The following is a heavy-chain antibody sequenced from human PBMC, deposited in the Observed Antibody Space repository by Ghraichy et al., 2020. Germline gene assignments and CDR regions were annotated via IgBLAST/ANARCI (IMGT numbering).Heavy chain of an antibody. CDR2: INSDGSST. J-gene: IGHJ4*02. Sequence: LTCAASGFTFSTSWMHWVRQAPGKGLVWVSRINSDGSSTTYADSVKGRFTISRDNAKNTLYLQMNSLRAEDTALYYCARTGALSGGWYWEFEHWGQGTLVTVSS. CDR3: ARTGALSGGWYWEFEH. V-gene: IGHV3-74*01. D-gene: IGHD6-19*01. CDR1: GFTFSTSW.